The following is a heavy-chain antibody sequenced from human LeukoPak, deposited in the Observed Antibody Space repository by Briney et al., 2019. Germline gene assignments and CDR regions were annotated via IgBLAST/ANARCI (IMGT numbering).Heavy chain of an antibody. J-gene: IGHJ4*02. V-gene: IGHV3-23*01. CDR3: AKTPLNYYDSSGETGFDY. Sequence: GGSLRLSCAASGFTFSSDAMSWVRQAPGKGLKWVSAISGSGVNTYYADSVKGRFTISRDNSKNTLYLQMNSLRAEDTAVYYCAKTPLNYYDSSGETGFDYWGQGTLVTVSS. D-gene: IGHD3-22*01. CDR2: ISGSGVNT. CDR1: GFTFSSDA.